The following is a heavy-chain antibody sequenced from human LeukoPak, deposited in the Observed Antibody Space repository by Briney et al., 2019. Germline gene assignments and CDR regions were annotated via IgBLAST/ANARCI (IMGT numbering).Heavy chain of an antibody. D-gene: IGHD6-13*01. CDR3: ARRTRQLGDWYYFDY. CDR2: IYSSGST. V-gene: IGHV4-59*01. J-gene: IGHJ4*02. Sequence: SETLSLTCNVSGGSIRGYYWSWIRQPPGKGLEWIGYIYSSGSTNYNPSLKSRVTMSVDTSKNQFSLKVSSVTAADTAVYYCARRTRQLGDWYYFDYWGQGTLVTVSS. CDR1: GGSIRGYY.